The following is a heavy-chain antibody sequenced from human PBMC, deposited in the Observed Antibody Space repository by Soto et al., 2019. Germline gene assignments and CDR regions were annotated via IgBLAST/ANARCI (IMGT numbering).Heavy chain of an antibody. J-gene: IGHJ5*02. V-gene: IGHV4-61*01. D-gene: IGHD6-19*01. CDR3: ARLSAAWFDP. CDR2: IYHSGST. CDR1: GGSVSSGSYY. Sequence: QVQLQESGPGLVKPSETLSLTCTVSGGSVSSGSYYWGWIRQPPGKGLEWIGYIYHSGSTNYNPSLKSRVTISVDTSKNQFSLSLTSATAADTAVYYCARLSAAWFDPWGQGTLVTVAS.